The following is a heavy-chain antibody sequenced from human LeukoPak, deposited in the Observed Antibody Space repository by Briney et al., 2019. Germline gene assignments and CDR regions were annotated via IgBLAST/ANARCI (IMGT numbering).Heavy chain of an antibody. CDR2: ISSSSNYI. D-gene: IGHD4-11*01. J-gene: IGHJ4*02. V-gene: IGHV3-21*01. CDR3: ASFRAGTVTAPYYFDY. CDR1: GFTFSSYS. Sequence: PGGSLRLSCAASGFTFSSYSMNWVRQAPGKGLEWVSSISSSSNYIYYADSVKGRFTISRDNAKNSLYLQMNSLRAEDTAVYYCASFRAGTVTAPYYFDYWGQGTLVTVSS.